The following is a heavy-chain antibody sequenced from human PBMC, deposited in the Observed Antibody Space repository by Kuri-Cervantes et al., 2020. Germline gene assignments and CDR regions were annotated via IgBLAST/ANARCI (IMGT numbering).Heavy chain of an antibody. Sequence: GESLKISCAASGFTFSSYGMHWVRQAPGKGLVWVSRINSDGSSTSYADSVKGRFTISRDNAKNTLYLQMNSLRAEDTAVYYCASWGGLFKWGQGTLVTVSS. D-gene: IGHD3-16*01. V-gene: IGHV3-74*01. CDR3: ASWGGLFK. J-gene: IGHJ4*02. CDR1: GFTFSSYG. CDR2: INSDGSST.